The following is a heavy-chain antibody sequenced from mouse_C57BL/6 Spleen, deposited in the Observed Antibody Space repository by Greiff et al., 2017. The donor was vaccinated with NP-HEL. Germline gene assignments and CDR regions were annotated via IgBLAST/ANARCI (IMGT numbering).Heavy chain of an antibody. Sequence: EVQLVESGGDLVKPGGSLKLSCAASGFTFSSYGMSWVRQTPDKRLEWVATISSGGSYTYYPASVKGRFTISRDNAKNTLYLQMSSLKAEDTAMYYGARDFTETYWDFEVWGTGTTVTVAS. J-gene: IGHJ1*03. V-gene: IGHV5-6*01. CDR3: ARDFTETYWDFEV. CDR2: ISSGGSYT. CDR1: GFTFSSYG.